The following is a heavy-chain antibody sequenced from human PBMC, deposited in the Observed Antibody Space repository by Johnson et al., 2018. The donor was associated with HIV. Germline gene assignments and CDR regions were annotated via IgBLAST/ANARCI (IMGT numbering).Heavy chain of an antibody. CDR3: AKCIWGSSLIDVFDI. CDR2: MSYDGSNK. Sequence: VQLVESGGGVVQPGRSLRLSCAVSGLTFSNYGMHWVRQAPGKGLEWVAVMSYDGSNKYYTDSVRGRFTISRDNSKNTLYLQMNSLRVEDTAVYYCAKCIWGSSLIDVFDIWGQGTKVTVSS. V-gene: IGHV3-33*06. D-gene: IGHD3-16*01. J-gene: IGHJ3*02. CDR1: GLTFSNYG.